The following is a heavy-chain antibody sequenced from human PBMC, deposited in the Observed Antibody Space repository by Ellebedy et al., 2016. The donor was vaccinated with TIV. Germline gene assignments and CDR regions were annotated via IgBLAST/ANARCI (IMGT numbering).Heavy chain of an antibody. Sequence: AASVKVSCKASGGTFSSYAISWVRQAPGQGLEWMGGIIPIFGTANYAQKFQGRVTITADESTSTAYMELSSLRSDDTAVYYCARVVATVVMGDWFDPWGQGTLVTVSS. J-gene: IGHJ5*02. D-gene: IGHD4-23*01. CDR2: IIPIFGTA. CDR3: ARVVATVVMGDWFDP. V-gene: IGHV1-69*13. CDR1: GGTFSSYA.